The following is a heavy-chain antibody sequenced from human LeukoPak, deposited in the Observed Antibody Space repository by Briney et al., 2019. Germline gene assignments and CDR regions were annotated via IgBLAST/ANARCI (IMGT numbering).Heavy chain of an antibody. D-gene: IGHD2-21*02. J-gene: IGHJ3*02. CDR1: GGSISRSSYY. Sequence: SETLSLTCTVSGGSISRSSYYWGWIRHPPGKGLAWIGSIYYSGSTYYNPSLKSRVTISVDTSKNQFSLKLSSVTAADTAVYYCARRCGGDCYPGNAFDIWGQGTMVTVSS. CDR3: ARRCGGDCYPGNAFDI. CDR2: IYYSGST. V-gene: IGHV4-39*01.